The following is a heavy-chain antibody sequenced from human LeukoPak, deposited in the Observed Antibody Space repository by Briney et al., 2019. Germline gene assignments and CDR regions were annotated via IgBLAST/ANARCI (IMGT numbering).Heavy chain of an antibody. CDR1: GFTFSSYA. CDR2: LSTSGTST. V-gene: IGHV3-23*01. Sequence: GGSLRLSCAASGFTFSSYAMSWVRQAPGKGLEWVSGLSTSGTSTYHADSVKGRFTISRDNSKNTLHLQMNSLRAEDTAVYYCVTRGSSITYFPYWGQGTLVTVS. CDR3: VTRGSSITYFPY. J-gene: IGHJ4*02. D-gene: IGHD1-26*01.